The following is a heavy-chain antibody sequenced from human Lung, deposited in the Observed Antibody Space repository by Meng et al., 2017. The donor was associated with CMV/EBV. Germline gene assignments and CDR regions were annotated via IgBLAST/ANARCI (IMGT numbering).Heavy chain of an antibody. D-gene: IGHD3-3*01. CDR1: GFTFSFYG. Sequence: GGSLRLXCAASGFTFSFYGLHWVRQAPGKGLEWVAFIRYDGSNKFYADSVKGRFTISRDRSKNILYLQMNSLRADDTAVYYCAKDLRSLRQFYYYGMDVWGQGXTVTVSS. CDR2: IRYDGSNK. J-gene: IGHJ6*02. V-gene: IGHV3-30*02. CDR3: AKDLRSLRQFYYYGMDV.